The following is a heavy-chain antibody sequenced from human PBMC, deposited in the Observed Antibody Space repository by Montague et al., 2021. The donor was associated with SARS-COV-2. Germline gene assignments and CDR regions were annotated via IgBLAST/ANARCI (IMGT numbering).Heavy chain of an antibody. J-gene: IGHJ4*02. Sequence: SETLSLTCAVYGGPFSGYYWSWIRQPPGKGLEWIGEINHSGSTNYNPSLKSRVTISVDTSKNQFSLKLSSVTAADTAVYYCARANGYYFDYWGQGTLVTVSS. CDR3: ARANGYYFDY. V-gene: IGHV4-34*01. CDR1: GGPFSGYY. CDR2: INHSGST. D-gene: IGHD2-8*01.